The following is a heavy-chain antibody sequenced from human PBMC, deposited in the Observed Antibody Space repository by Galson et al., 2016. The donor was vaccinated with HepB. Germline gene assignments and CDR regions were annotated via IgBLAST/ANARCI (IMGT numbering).Heavy chain of an antibody. Sequence: SLRLSCAASGLTFTNAWMTWVRQAPGKGLEWVGRIKGEADGGTTDYAAPVKGRFYISRDDSTHTLFLHMNSLRVEDGAVYYFATVKLTTLDSFDSWGQATLVTVST. CDR2: IKGEADGGTT. CDR1: GLTFTNAW. V-gene: IGHV3-15*01. D-gene: IGHD1-14*01. J-gene: IGHJ4*02. CDR3: ATVKLTTLDSFDS.